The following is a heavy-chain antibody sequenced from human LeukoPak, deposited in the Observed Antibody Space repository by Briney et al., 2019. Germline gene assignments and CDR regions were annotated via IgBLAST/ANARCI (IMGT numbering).Heavy chain of an antibody. CDR1: GYTFTNYY. Sequence: GASVTVSCKPSGYTFTNYYIHWVRQAPGQGPEWVGWINPASAGAAFAPKFQGRVSMTWDPSITTAFMDLTSLRSNDTAIYYCARQLGNYYRAFDFWGQGTLVTVSS. J-gene: IGHJ4*02. CDR2: INPASAGA. D-gene: IGHD1-26*01. CDR3: ARQLGNYYRAFDF. V-gene: IGHV1-2*02.